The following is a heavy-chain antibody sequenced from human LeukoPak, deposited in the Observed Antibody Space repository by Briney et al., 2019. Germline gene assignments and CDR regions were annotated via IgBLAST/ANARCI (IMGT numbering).Heavy chain of an antibody. CDR3: VRDGGVSGYDLLDY. J-gene: IGHJ4*01. CDR2: INQDGSEE. Sequence: GGSLRLSCAASGFTFSNYWMTWVRQAPGKGLEWVAHINQDGSEEHYMDSVKARFTISRDNAKNSLSLQMNSLRAEDTAVYYCVRDGGVSGYDLLDYWGHGTLVTVSS. CDR1: GFTFSNYW. D-gene: IGHD5-12*01. V-gene: IGHV3-7*01.